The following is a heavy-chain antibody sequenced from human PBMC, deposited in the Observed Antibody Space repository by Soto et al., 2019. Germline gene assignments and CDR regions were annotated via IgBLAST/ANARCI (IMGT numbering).Heavy chain of an antibody. CDR1: GYTFTSYG. J-gene: IGHJ4*02. V-gene: IGHV1-18*01. CDR2: INSHNGNT. CDR3: ARDLAYIREY. Sequence: ASVKVSCKASGYTFTSYGISWVRQAPGQGLEWMGWINSHNGNTNYAQKFQGRVTMTTDTSTNTAYLEVRNLRSDDTAVYYCARDLAYIREYWGQGTLVTVSS. D-gene: IGHD3-10*01.